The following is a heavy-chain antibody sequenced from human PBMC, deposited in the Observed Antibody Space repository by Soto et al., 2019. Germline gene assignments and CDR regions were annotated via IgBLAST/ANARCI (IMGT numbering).Heavy chain of an antibody. CDR2: ISGSGGST. CDR1: GFTFSSYV. D-gene: IGHD6-19*01. J-gene: IGHJ4*02. Sequence: EVQLLESGGGLVQPGGSLRLSCAASGFTFSSYVMSWVRQAPGKGLEWVSAISGSGGSTYYADSVTGRFTISRDNSNNTLYLQMTSLGAEDTAVYYCAKDQGQWLVGYFDYWGQGTLVTVSS. CDR3: AKDQGQWLVGYFDY. V-gene: IGHV3-23*01.